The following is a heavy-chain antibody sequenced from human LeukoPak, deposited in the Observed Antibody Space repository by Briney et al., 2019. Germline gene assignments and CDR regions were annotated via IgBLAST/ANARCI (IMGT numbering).Heavy chain of an antibody. J-gene: IGHJ1*01. D-gene: IGHD6-13*01. CDR3: ARGSVYTSSWHPY. Sequence: PSETLSLTCTVSGGSISNSYWSWIRQPPGKGLEWIGSIYYSGSTNYNPSLKSRVTISVDTSRNQFSLNLSSVTAADTAVYYCARGSVYTSSWHPYWGQGTLVTVSS. CDR2: IYYSGST. V-gene: IGHV4-59*01. CDR1: GGSISNSY.